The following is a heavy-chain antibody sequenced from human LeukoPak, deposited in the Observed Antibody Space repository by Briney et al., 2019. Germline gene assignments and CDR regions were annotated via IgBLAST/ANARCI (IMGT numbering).Heavy chain of an antibody. CDR1: GGSITSSNYY. J-gene: IGHJ6*03. CDR3: ARWRQPLYYYYYMDV. V-gene: IGHV4-39*01. CDR2: LYYSGST. Sequence: PSEPLSLTCTVSGGSITSSNYYWGWIRQPPGKGLEWIGSLYYSGSTYYNPSLKSRVTISVDTSKNQFSLKLSSVTAADTAVYYCARWRQPLYYYYYMDVWGKGTTVTVSS. D-gene: IGHD6-13*01.